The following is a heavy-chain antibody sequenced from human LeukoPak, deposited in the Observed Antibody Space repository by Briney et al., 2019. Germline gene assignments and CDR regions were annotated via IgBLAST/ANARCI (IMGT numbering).Heavy chain of an antibody. CDR3: ARDWTAMVPNYYYGMDV. J-gene: IGHJ6*02. Sequence: SETLSLTCAVYGGSFSGYYWSWIRQPPGKGLEWIGEINHSGSTNYNPSLKSRVTISVDTSKNQFSLKLSSVTAADTAVYYCARDWTAMVPNYYYGMDVWGQGTTVTVSS. V-gene: IGHV4-34*01. CDR2: INHSGST. D-gene: IGHD5-18*01. CDR1: GGSFSGYY.